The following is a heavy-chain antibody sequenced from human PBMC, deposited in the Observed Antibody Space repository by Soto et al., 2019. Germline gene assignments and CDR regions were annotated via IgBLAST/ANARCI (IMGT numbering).Heavy chain of an antibody. V-gene: IGHV3-74*01. J-gene: IGHJ4*02. CDR3: ARTLSGRYFDSGTFDY. D-gene: IGHD3-22*01. CDR2: IKTGGSGT. CDR1: GFILSNYE. Sequence: GGSLRLSCAASGFILSNYEIHWVRQAPGKGLMWVSRIKTGGSGTRYADSVKGRFTISRDNAKNTLDLPMNSLRAEDTGVYYCARTLSGRYFDSGTFDYRGPGTVVTVS.